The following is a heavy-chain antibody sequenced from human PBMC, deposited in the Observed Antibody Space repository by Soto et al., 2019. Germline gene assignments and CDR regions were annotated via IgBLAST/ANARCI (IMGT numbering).Heavy chain of an antibody. Sequence: QVQLVQSGAEVKKPGSSVKVSCKASGGTFSSYAISWVRQAPGQGLEWMGGIIPIFGTANYAQKFQGRVTITADKSTSTAYMELSSLRSVDTAVYYCARDPYDSSGYNTEYFQHWGQGTLVTVSS. V-gene: IGHV1-69*06. CDR2: IIPIFGTA. CDR3: ARDPYDSSGYNTEYFQH. J-gene: IGHJ1*01. CDR1: GGTFSSYA. D-gene: IGHD3-22*01.